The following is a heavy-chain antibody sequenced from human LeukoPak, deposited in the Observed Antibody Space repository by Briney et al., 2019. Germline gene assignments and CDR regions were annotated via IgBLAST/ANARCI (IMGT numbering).Heavy chain of an antibody. CDR3: ASTPNLWSGYRY. CDR2: IYSDGST. CDR1: GFTVSSSY. D-gene: IGHD3-3*01. V-gene: IGHV3-53*01. Sequence: PGGSLRLSCAASGFTVSSSYMRWVREAPGKGLEWVLVIYSDGSTYYADSVRGRFTISRDNSKNTVYLQMNNLRAEDTAVYYCASTPNLWSGYRYWGQGTLVTVSS. J-gene: IGHJ4*02.